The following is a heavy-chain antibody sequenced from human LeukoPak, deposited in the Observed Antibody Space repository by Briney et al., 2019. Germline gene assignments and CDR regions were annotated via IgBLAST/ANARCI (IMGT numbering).Heavy chain of an antibody. CDR2: ISYDGSDT. V-gene: IGHV3-30*03. Sequence: GGSLRLSCAASGFTFRAYGMLWVRQAPGKGLEWVAIISYDGSDTYYADSVKGRFTISRDNPKNTLFLQLNSLRDEDAAIYYCARAGYCSSTSCSYVYHYYGMDVWGRGTRVTVSS. J-gene: IGHJ6*02. CDR3: ARAGYCSSTSCSYVYHYYGMDV. D-gene: IGHD2-2*01. CDR1: GFTFRAYG.